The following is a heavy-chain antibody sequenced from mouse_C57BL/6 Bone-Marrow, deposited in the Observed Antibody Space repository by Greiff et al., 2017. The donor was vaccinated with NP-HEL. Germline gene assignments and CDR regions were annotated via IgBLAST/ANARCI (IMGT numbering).Heavy chain of an antibody. D-gene: IGHD1-1*01. Sequence: VQLQQSGAELVRPGASVKLSCTASGFNIKDDYMHWVKQRPEQGLEWIGWIDPENGDTEYASKFQGKATITADTSSNTAYLQLSSLTSEDTAVYYCTSCYGSSYGYWYLDVWGTGTTVTVSS. CDR3: TSCYGSSYGYWYLDV. J-gene: IGHJ1*03. V-gene: IGHV14-4*01. CDR2: IDPENGDT. CDR1: GFNIKDDY.